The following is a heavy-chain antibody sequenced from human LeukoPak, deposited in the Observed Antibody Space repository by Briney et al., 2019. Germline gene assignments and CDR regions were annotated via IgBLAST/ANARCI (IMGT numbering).Heavy chain of an antibody. D-gene: IGHD3-10*01. CDR3: ARGGSGSYYLCFDY. Sequence: ASVKVSCKASGFSFTGWYMHWVRQAPGQGLEWMGWINPKSGGTRYVQKFQGRVTMTGDTSISTAYMELSRLRSDDTAVYYCARGGSGSYYLCFDYWGEGTMVTVSS. V-gene: IGHV1-2*02. CDR1: GFSFTGWY. CDR2: INPKSGGT. J-gene: IGHJ4*02.